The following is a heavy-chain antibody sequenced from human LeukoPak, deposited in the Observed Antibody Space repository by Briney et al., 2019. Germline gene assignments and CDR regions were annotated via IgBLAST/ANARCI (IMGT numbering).Heavy chain of an antibody. J-gene: IGHJ6*03. D-gene: IGHD4-17*01. V-gene: IGHV4-34*01. CDR1: GGSFSGYY. CDR2: INHSGST. CDR3: ARLLWPGTVTYYYYYYYMDV. Sequence: SETLSLTCAVYGGSFSGYYWSWIRQPPGKGLEWIGEINHSGSTNYNPSLKSRVTISVDTSKNQFSLKLSSVTAADTAVYYCARLLWPGTVTYYYYYYYMDVWGKGTTVTISS.